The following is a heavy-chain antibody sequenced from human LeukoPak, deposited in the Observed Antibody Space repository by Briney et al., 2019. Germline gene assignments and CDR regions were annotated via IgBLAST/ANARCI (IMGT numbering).Heavy chain of an antibody. CDR3: AKGHYDGSGYYYFDY. V-gene: IGHV3-30*02. Sequence: GGSLRLSCVASGFTFSSYGMHWVRQAPGKGLEWVAFIRYDGSNKYYADSVKGRFTISRDNSKNTVYLQMNSLRAEDTAVYYCAKGHYDGSGYYYFDYWGQGTLVTVSS. CDR2: IRYDGSNK. D-gene: IGHD3-22*01. J-gene: IGHJ4*02. CDR1: GFTFSSYG.